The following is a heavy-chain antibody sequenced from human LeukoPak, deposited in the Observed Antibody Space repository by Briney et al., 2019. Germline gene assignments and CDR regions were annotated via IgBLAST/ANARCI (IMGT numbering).Heavy chain of an antibody. V-gene: IGHV4-30-2*01. CDR1: GGSISSGGYY. Sequence: SETLSLTCTVSGGSISSGGYYWSWTRQPRGKGLEWIGYIYHSGSTYYNPFLKSRVTISVDRSKNQFSLKLSSVTAADTAVYYCARPWGYGDYVPFDYWGQGTLVTVSS. CDR3: ARPWGYGDYVPFDY. D-gene: IGHD4-17*01. CDR2: IYHSGST. J-gene: IGHJ4*02.